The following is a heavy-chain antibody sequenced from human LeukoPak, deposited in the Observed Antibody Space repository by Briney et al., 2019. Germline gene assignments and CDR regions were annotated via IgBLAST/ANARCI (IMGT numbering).Heavy chain of an antibody. V-gene: IGHV1-2*02. CDR2: INPNSGGT. CDR3: ARDRSGKGAFDI. CDR1: GYTFTGHY. Sequence: ASVKVSCKASGYTFTGHYMHWVRQAPGQGLEWMGWINPNSGGTNYAQKFQGRVTMTRDTSISTAYMELSRLRSDDTAVYYCARDRSGKGAFDIWGQGTMVTVSS. J-gene: IGHJ3*02. D-gene: IGHD1-26*01.